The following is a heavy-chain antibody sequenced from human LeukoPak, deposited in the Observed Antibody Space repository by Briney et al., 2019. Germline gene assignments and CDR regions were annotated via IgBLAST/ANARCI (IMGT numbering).Heavy chain of an antibody. CDR1: GGSFSGYY. CDR2: INHSGST. D-gene: IGHD6-6*01. Sequence: ASETLSLTCAVYGGSFSGYYWSGLRQPPGKGLEWIGEINHSGSTNYNPSLKSRVTISVETSKNQFSLKLSSVTAADTAVYYCARGRSIAAPFYYYYYMDVWGKGTTVPVSS. V-gene: IGHV4-34*01. CDR3: ARGRSIAAPFYYYYYMDV. J-gene: IGHJ6*03.